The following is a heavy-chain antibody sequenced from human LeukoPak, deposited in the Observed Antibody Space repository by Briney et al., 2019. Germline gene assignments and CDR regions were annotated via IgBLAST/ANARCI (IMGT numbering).Heavy chain of an antibody. CDR2: IYYRPTT. V-gene: IGHV4-39*07. CDR1: GDSVGSSKYF. Sequence: SETLSLTCSVPGDSVGSSKYFWGWIRQPPGKGLEWIGSIYYRPTTFYNASLRSRVTIYLDTSKNQFSLILNSVTAADTATYYCARGRDWNYQGYFDYWGPGSQVTVSS. D-gene: IGHD1-7*01. J-gene: IGHJ4*02. CDR3: ARGRDWNYQGYFDY.